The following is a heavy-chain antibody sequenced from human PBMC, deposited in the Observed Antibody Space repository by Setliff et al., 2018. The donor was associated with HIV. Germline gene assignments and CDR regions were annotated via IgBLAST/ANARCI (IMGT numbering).Heavy chain of an antibody. J-gene: IGHJ4*02. Sequence: ASVKVSCKIYGYTLSELSMHWVRQAPGQGLEWRGYFDPEDGETVYAQKFQGRVTLTEDTSTGTPYMELSGLRSEDTAGYYCATDGIGEWLRYMPDNWGQGTQVTVST. V-gene: IGHV1-24*01. CDR3: ATDGIGEWLRYMPDN. D-gene: IGHD5-12*01. CDR2: FDPEDGET. CDR1: GYTLSELS.